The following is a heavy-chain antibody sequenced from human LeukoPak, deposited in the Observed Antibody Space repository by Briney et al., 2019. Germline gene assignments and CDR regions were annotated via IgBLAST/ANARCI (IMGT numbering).Heavy chain of an antibody. V-gene: IGHV3-7*01. J-gene: IGHJ4*02. D-gene: IGHD6-13*01. CDR3: ASGGQLGY. Sequence: GGSLRLSCAASGFTFSNYWMSWVRQAPGKGLEWVANIKQDGSEKYYVDSVKGRLTISRDNDKNSLYLQMNSLRAEDAAVYYCASGGQLGYWGQGTLVTVSS. CDR2: IKQDGSEK. CDR1: GFTFSNYW.